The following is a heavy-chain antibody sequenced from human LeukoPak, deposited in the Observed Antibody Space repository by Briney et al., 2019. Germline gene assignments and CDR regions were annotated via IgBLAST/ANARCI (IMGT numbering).Heavy chain of an antibody. J-gene: IGHJ4*02. CDR1: GYTLTSYD. CDR2: MNPNSGAT. D-gene: IGHD6-6*01. CDR3: ARAPRPWGFDY. V-gene: IGHV1-8*01. Sequence: ASVKVSCKSSGYTLTSYDFNWLRQAPGQGPEWMGWMNPNSGATGYAQKFQGRITMTRSASINTAYMELTDLRSEDTAVYYCARAPRPWGFDYWGQGTLVTVSS.